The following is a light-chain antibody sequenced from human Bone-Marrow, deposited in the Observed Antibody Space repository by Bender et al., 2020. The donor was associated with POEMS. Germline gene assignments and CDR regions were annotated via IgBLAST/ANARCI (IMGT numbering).Light chain of an antibody. CDR3: SSFKPNNTLD. Sequence: QSAPTQPASVSGSPGQSITISCTGTNSDVGSYKYVSWYQQHPGKAPKLLIYDVTHRPSGVSDRFSGSKSGNTASLTISGLHTEDEADYYCSSFKPNNTLDFGTGTKVSVL. CDR1: NSDVGSYKY. V-gene: IGLV2-14*03. J-gene: IGLJ1*01. CDR2: DVT.